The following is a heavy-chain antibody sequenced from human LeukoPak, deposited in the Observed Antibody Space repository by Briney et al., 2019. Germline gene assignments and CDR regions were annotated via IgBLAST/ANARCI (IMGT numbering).Heavy chain of an antibody. CDR3: AKSPAVDAAFDI. CDR2: ISSNGGST. V-gene: IGHV3-64*01. Sequence: GGSLRLSCAASGFTFSSYAMHWVRQAPGKGLEYVSAISSNGGSTYYANSVKGRFTISRDNSKNTLYLQMNSLRAEDTAVYYCAKSPAVDAAFDIWGQGTMVTVSS. D-gene: IGHD4-23*01. J-gene: IGHJ3*02. CDR1: GFTFSSYA.